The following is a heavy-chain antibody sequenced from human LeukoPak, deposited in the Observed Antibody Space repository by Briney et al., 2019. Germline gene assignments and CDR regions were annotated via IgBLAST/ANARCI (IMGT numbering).Heavy chain of an antibody. V-gene: IGHV1-18*01. J-gene: IGHJ4*02. D-gene: IGHD3-10*01. Sequence: GASVKVSCKASNYTFTNYGISWVRQAPGQGLEWIGWISAYNGNTNYAQRLQGRVTMTTDTSTSTAYMELRSLRADDTAVYYCARCHYYGSGNYVRVYSPDYWGQGTLVTVSS. CDR1: NYTFTNYG. CDR3: ARCHYYGSGNYVRVYSPDY. CDR2: ISAYNGNT.